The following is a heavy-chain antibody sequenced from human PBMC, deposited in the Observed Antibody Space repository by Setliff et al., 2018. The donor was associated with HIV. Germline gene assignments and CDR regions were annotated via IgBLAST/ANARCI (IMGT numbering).Heavy chain of an antibody. CDR2: ISYDGSNK. J-gene: IGHJ6*03. Sequence: PGGSLRLSCAASGFTFSNSAMHWVRQAPGKGLGWVAGISYDGSNKYYTDSVRGRFTISRDDAKKSLYLQMNSLGAEDTAVYYCARSGGIGNYHWDVWGKGTTVTVSS. CDR1: GFTFSNSA. D-gene: IGHD3-16*01. CDR3: ARSGGIGNYHWDV. V-gene: IGHV3-30*04.